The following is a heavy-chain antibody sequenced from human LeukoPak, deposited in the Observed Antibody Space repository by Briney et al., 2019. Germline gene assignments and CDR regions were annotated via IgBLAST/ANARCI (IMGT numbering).Heavy chain of an antibody. D-gene: IGHD6-19*01. CDR3: ASTSSGWYARYDY. Sequence: ASVKVSCKASGYTFTSYDINWVRQATGQGLEWMGWINPNSGGTNYAQKFQGRVTMTRDTSISTAYMELSRLRSDDTAVYYCASTSSGWYARYDYWGQGTLVTVSS. J-gene: IGHJ4*02. CDR2: INPNSGGT. V-gene: IGHV1-2*02. CDR1: GYTFTSYD.